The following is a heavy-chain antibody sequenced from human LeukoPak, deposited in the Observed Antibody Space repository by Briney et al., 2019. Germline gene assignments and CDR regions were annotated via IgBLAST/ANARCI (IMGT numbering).Heavy chain of an antibody. D-gene: IGHD2-2*01. CDR1: GYSINSGSY. CDR3: ARDQEHCSGTSCYPYWYDS. Sequence: PSETLSLTCTVSGYSINSGSYWGWIRQPPGKGLEWIGSIYHSGNTDYNPSLKSRLTMSIDTSKNQFSLKLSSVTAADTAVYFCARDQEHCSGTSCYPYWYDSWGQGTLVTVSS. J-gene: IGHJ5*01. V-gene: IGHV4-38-2*02. CDR2: IYHSGNT.